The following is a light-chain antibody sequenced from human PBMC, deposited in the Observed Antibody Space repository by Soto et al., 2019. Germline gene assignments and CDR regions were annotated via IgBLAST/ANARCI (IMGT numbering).Light chain of an antibody. CDR3: CSYAGSYTWV. CDR2: DVT. Sequence: QSALTQPRSVSGSPGQSVTLSCTGTSSDVGGYNYVSWYQQHPGKAPKLVIYDVTKRPSGVPDRFSGSKSGNTASLTISGLQAEDEADYFCCSYAGSYTWVFGGGTKVTVL. J-gene: IGLJ3*02. V-gene: IGLV2-11*01. CDR1: SSDVGGYNY.